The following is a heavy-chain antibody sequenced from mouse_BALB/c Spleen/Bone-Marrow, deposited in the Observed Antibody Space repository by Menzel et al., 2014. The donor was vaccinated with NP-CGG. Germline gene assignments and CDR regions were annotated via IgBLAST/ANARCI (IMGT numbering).Heavy chain of an antibody. CDR3: ARGIRNYGDD. D-gene: IGHD3-2*02. J-gene: IGHJ2*01. Sequence: VQLQQSGAELMKPGASVKISCKATGYTFSNYWIEWVKQRPGHGLEWIGEILPGSGSSQYNEKFKGKATFTADTSSNTAYMQLSSLTSEDSAVYYCARGIRNYGDDWGQGATRTVSS. CDR2: ILPGSGSS. V-gene: IGHV1-9*01. CDR1: GYTFSNYW.